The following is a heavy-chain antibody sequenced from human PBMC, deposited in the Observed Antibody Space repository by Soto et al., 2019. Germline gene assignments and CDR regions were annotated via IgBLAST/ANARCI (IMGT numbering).Heavy chain of an antibody. CDR3: ARRLGYCSSTSCSSAYYYYYYMDV. V-gene: IGHV3-23*01. CDR2: ISGSGRST. J-gene: IGHJ6*03. Sequence: EVQLLESGGGLVQPGGSLRLSCAASGFTFSSYAMSWVRQAPGKGLEWVSAISGSGRSTYYADSGKGRFTISRDNSKNTLYMQMHSLRAEDTGVYYCARRLGYCSSTSCSSAYYYYYYMDVWGKGTTVTVSS. D-gene: IGHD2-2*01. CDR1: GFTFSSYA.